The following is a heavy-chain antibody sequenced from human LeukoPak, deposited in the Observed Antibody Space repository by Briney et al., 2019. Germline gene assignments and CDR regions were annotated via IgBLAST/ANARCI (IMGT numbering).Heavy chain of an antibody. CDR3: ARVKTYGYWVFDY. J-gene: IGHJ4*02. Sequence: PSETLSLTCAVYGGSFSGYYWSWIRQPPGKGLEWIGEINHSGSTNYNPSLKSRVTISVDTSKNQFSLKLSSVTAADTAVYYCARVKTYGYWVFDYWGQGTLVTVSS. D-gene: IGHD5-18*01. CDR2: INHSGST. V-gene: IGHV4-34*01. CDR1: GGSFSGYY.